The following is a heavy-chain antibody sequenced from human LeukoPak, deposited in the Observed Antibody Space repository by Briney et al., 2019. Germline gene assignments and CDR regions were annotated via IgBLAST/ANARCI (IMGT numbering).Heavy chain of an antibody. CDR1: GFTFSSYE. Sequence: GGSLRLSCAASGFTFSSYEMNWVRQAPGKGLEWVSYISNSGTTIYYADSVKGRFTISRDNAKNSLYLQMNSLRAEDTAVYYCARVGGATYYYYYGMDVWGQGTTVTVSS. V-gene: IGHV3-48*03. D-gene: IGHD1-26*01. CDR3: ARVGGATYYYYYGMDV. J-gene: IGHJ6*02. CDR2: ISNSGTTI.